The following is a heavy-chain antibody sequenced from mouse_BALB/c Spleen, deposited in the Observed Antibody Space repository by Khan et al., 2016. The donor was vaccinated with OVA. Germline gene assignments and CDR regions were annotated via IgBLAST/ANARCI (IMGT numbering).Heavy chain of an antibody. CDR3: ARDGYYFDY. CDR1: GFTFSSFG. CDR2: IDSVSII. D-gene: IGHD1-2*01. V-gene: IGHV5-17*02. J-gene: IGHJ2*01. Sequence: EVQLVESGGGLVQPGGSRKLSCAASGFTFSSFGMHWVRQAPEKGLEWVAYIDSVSIIYYADTVKGRFTVSRDNPKNTLFLQMTSLRSEDTAMYYCARDGYYFDYWGQGTTLTVSS.